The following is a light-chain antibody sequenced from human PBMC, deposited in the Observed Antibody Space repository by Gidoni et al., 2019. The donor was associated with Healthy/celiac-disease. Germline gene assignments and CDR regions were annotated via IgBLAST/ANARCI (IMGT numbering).Light chain of an antibody. V-gene: IGKV3-11*01. Sequence: EMVLTQPQATLSLSPGERATLSCRASQSVSSYLAWYQQKPGQAPRLLIYDASNRATGIPARFSGSGSGTDFTLTISSLEPEDFAVYYCQQRSNWRTWTFGQGTKVEIK. CDR1: QSVSSY. J-gene: IGKJ1*01. CDR2: DAS. CDR3: QQRSNWRTWT.